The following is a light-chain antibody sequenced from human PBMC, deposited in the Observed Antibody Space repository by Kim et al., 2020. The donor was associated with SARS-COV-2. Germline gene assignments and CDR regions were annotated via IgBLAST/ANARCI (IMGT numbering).Light chain of an antibody. J-gene: IGKJ2*01. CDR3: QQYDNPPFT. Sequence: SPSVGDRVTITCQARLDIRNYLNWYQQKPGKAPKLLIYDASNLEAGVPSRLSGSGAGSHFTFTISSLQPEDIATYYCQQYDNPPFTFGQGTKLEIK. V-gene: IGKV1-33*01. CDR1: LDIRNY. CDR2: DAS.